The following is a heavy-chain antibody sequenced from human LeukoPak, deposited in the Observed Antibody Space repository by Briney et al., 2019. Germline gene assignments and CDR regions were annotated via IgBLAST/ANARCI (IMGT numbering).Heavy chain of an antibody. J-gene: IGHJ3*02. CDR1: GFTVSSNY. D-gene: IGHD4-17*01. CDR3: ATTTGPHFADAFDI. CDR2: IYSGGST. Sequence: GGSLRLSCAASGFTVSSNYMSWVRQAPGKGLEWVSVIYSGGSTYYADSVKGRFTISRDNSKNTLYLQMNSLRAEDTAVYYCATTTGPHFADAFDIWGQGTMVTVSS. V-gene: IGHV3-66*01.